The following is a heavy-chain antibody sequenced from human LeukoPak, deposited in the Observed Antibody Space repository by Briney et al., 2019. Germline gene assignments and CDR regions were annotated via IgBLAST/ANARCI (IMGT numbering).Heavy chain of an antibody. CDR2: ISRSSEYI. CDR3: ARRGYSDSSGYDY. D-gene: IGHD3-22*01. V-gene: IGHV3-21*01. Sequence: PSETLSLTCTVSGGSVSGSSYYWGWIRQPPGKGLEWVSSISRSSEYIHYADSVMGRSTISRDNAKNSLYLQINSLRAEDTATYYCARRGYSDSSGYDYWGRGTLVTVSS. CDR1: GGSVSGSSYY. J-gene: IGHJ4*02.